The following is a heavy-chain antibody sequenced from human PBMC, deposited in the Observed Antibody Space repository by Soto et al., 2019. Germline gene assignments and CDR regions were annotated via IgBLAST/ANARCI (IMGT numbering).Heavy chain of an antibody. D-gene: IGHD2-15*01. CDR1: GGTFSTFV. CDR3: AKSRYCSGGSCYLFDS. Sequence: ASVKVSFKPSGGTFSTFVISWVRQAPGQGLEWMGGISPIFGTANYAQKFQGRVTITADKSTSTAYMELSSLRSDDTAVYYCAKSRYCSGGSCYLFDSWGQGALVTVSS. CDR2: ISPIFGTA. V-gene: IGHV1-69*06. J-gene: IGHJ4*02.